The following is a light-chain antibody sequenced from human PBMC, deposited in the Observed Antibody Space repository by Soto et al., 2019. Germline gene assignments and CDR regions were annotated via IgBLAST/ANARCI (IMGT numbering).Light chain of an antibody. Sequence: EIVLTQSPGTLSLSPGERATLSCRASQSISSSYLAWYQQKPGQAPRLLIYGASSRASGFPNRFSGSGSGTDFTLTISRLEPEDFAVYYCQHYGSSLSITFGQGTRLEIK. CDR1: QSISSSY. CDR2: GAS. J-gene: IGKJ5*01. V-gene: IGKV3-20*01. CDR3: QHYGSSLSIT.